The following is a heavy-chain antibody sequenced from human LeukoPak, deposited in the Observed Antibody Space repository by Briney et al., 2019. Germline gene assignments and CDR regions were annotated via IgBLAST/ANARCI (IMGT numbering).Heavy chain of an antibody. Sequence: GGSLRLSCGASGFTFTTYWMNWVRQAPGKGLEWVANMNQDGSEEYYVDSVKGRFTISRDNAKNSLYLQMNSLRAEDTAVYYCARGLITIPNWFDPWGQGTLVTVSS. J-gene: IGHJ5*02. CDR2: MNQDGSEE. D-gene: IGHD3-3*01. CDR3: ARGLITIPNWFDP. CDR1: GFTFTTYW. V-gene: IGHV3-7*01.